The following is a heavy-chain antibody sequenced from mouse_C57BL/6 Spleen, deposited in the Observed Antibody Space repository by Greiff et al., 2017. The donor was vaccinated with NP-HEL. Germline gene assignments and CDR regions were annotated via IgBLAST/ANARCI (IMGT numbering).Heavy chain of an antibody. Sequence: VQLKESGAELVRPGTSVKVSCKASGYAFTNYLIEWVKQRPGQGLEWIGVINPGSGGTNYNEKFKGKATLTADKSSSTAYMQLSSLTSEDSAVYFCARKDYDYGNAMDYWGQGTSVTVSS. CDR3: ARKDYDYGNAMDY. CDR2: INPGSGGT. V-gene: IGHV1-54*01. J-gene: IGHJ4*01. D-gene: IGHD2-4*01. CDR1: GYAFTNYL.